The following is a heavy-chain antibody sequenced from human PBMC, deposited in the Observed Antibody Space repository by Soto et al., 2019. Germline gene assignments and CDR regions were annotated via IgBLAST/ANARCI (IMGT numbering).Heavy chain of an antibody. Sequence: QVQLQESGPGLVKPSQTLSLTCTVSGGSISSGDYYWSWVRQPPGKGLEWIGYIYYCGSTYYNPSHTSRVTISVDTSKNQFHLKLSSVTAADTAVYYCPRFSYVYPDYWGQGTLVTVSS. CDR2: IYYCGST. V-gene: IGHV4-30-4*01. J-gene: IGHJ4*02. CDR3: PRFSYVYPDY. CDR1: GGSISSGDYY. D-gene: IGHD3-16*01.